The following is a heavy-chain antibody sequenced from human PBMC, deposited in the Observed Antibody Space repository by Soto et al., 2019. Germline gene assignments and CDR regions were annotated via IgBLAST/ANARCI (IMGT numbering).Heavy chain of an antibody. CDR2: IKQDGSEK. D-gene: IGHD3-10*01. V-gene: IGHV3-7*01. J-gene: IGHJ4*02. Sequence: PGGSLRLSCAASGFTFSSYWMSWVRQAPGKGLEWVTNIKQDGSEKYYVDSVKGRFTISRDNAKNSLYLQMNSLRAEDTAVYYCARDGLWWSRTASFFDYWGQGTLVTVSS. CDR3: ARDGLWWSRTASFFDY. CDR1: GFTFSSYW.